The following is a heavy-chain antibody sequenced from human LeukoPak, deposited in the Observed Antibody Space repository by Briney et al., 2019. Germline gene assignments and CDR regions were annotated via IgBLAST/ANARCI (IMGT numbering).Heavy chain of an antibody. J-gene: IGHJ4*02. D-gene: IGHD3-3*01. Sequence: SETLSLTCAVSGGSFSGYYWTWIRQPPGKGLEWIGEINHSGSTNNNPSLKSRVTISVDTSKNQFSLRLSSVTAADTAVYYCAGFNSVDYWGQGTLVTVSS. CDR2: INHSGST. CDR3: AGFNSVDY. CDR1: GGSFSGYY. V-gene: IGHV4-34*01.